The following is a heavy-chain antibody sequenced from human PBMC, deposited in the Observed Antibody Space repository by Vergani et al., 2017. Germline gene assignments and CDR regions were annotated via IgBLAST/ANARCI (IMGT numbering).Heavy chain of an antibody. J-gene: IGHJ4*02. V-gene: IGHV1-69*01. CDR1: GYTFSSYA. CDR2: IIPIFGTA. Sequence: QVQLVQSGSELKKPGASVKVSCKASGYTFSSYAISWVRQAPGQGLEWMGGIIPIFGTANYAQKFQGRVTITADESTSTAYMELSSLRSEDTAVYYCAGAFGIYCSSTSCYRPDYWGQGTLVTVSS. D-gene: IGHD2-2*02. CDR3: AGAFGIYCSSTSCYRPDY.